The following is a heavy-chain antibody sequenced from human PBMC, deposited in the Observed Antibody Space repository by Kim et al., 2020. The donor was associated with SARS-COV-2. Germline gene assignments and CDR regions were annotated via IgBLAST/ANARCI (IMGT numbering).Heavy chain of an antibody. CDR1: GGSISSGDYY. CDR2: IYYSGST. J-gene: IGHJ4*02. CDR3: ARWDTAMVTDY. D-gene: IGHD5-18*01. V-gene: IGHV4-30-4*01. Sequence: SETLSLTCTVSGGSISSGDYYWSWIRQPPGKGLEWIGYIYYSGSTYYNPSLKSRVTISVDTSKNQFSLKLSSVTAADTAVYYCARWDTAMVTDYWGQGTLVTVSS.